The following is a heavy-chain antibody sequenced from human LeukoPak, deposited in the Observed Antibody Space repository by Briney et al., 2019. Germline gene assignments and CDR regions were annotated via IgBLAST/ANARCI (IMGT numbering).Heavy chain of an antibody. J-gene: IGHJ6*02. D-gene: IGHD2-8*01. V-gene: IGHV3-23*01. Sequence: GGSLRLSCAASGFTFSSYAMSWVRQAPGKGLEWVSAISGSGGSTYYADSAKGRFTISRDNSKNTLYLQMSSLRGEDTAVYYCARLMFQGLRLAGYSGMDVWGQGTTVTVSS. CDR3: ARLMFQGLRLAGYSGMDV. CDR2: ISGSGGST. CDR1: GFTFSSYA.